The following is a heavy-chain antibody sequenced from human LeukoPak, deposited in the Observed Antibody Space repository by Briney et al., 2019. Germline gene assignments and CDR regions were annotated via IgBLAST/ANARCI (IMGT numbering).Heavy chain of an antibody. J-gene: IGHJ5*02. Sequence: KFQGRVTITRDTSASTAYMELSSLRSEDTAVYYCASGAAAGTGWFDPWGQGTLVTVSS. V-gene: IGHV1-3*01. D-gene: IGHD6-13*01. CDR3: ASGAAAGTGWFDP.